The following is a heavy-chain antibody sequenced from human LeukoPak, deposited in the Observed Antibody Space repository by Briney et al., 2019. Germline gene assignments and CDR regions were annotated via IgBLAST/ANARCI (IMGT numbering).Heavy chain of an antibody. V-gene: IGHV3-23*01. CDR3: AKAGAVVVVAAKYFDY. Sequence: GGSLRLSCAASGFTFSNYAMSWVRQAPGKGLEWVSAISGSGGSTYYADSVKGRFTISRDNSKNTLYLQMSSLRAEDTAVYYCAKAGAVVVVAAKYFDYWGQGTLVTVSS. J-gene: IGHJ4*02. CDR2: ISGSGGST. D-gene: IGHD2-15*01. CDR1: GFTFSNYA.